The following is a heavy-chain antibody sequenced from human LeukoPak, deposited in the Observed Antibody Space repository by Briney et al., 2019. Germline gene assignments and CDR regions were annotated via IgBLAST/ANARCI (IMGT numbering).Heavy chain of an antibody. Sequence: GGSLRLSCSASGFTFSSYAMRWVRQAPGKGLEYVSAISSNGGSTYYADSVKGRFTISRDNSKNTLYLQMSSLRAEDTAVYYCVKGTGTKYYYYGMDVWGQGTTVTVSS. J-gene: IGHJ6*02. V-gene: IGHV3-64D*06. CDR1: GFTFSSYA. D-gene: IGHD3/OR15-3a*01. CDR2: ISSNGGST. CDR3: VKGTGTKYYYYGMDV.